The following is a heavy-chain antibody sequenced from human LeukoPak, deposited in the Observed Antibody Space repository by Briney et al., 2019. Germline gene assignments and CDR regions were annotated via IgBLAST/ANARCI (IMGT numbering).Heavy chain of an antibody. V-gene: IGHV3-48*03. J-gene: IGHJ4*02. D-gene: IGHD3-22*01. CDR3: ARSRPSYYDSSGELDS. CDR2: ISSSGSNK. CDR1: GFTFSSSE. Sequence: PGGSLRLSCAASGFTFSSSEMNWVRQAPGKGLEWVSYISSSGSNKYYADSVKGRFTISRDNAKNSLYLQMNSLRAEDTAVYYCARSRPSYYDSSGELDSWGQGTLVTVSS.